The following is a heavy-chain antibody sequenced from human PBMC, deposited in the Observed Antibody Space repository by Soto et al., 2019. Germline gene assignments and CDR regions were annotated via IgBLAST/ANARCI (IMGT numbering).Heavy chain of an antibody. CDR2: INPSGGST. J-gene: IGHJ4*02. D-gene: IGHD1-26*01. Sequence: QVQLVQSGAEVKKPGASVKVSCKASGYTFTSYYMHWVRQAPGQGLEWMGIINPSGGSTSYAQKCQGRVTMTGDTSTSTVYRELSSLRSEDTAVYYCARPPYSGSPGYYFDYWGQGTLVTGSS. CDR1: GYTFTSYY. CDR3: ARPPYSGSPGYYFDY. V-gene: IGHV1-46*01.